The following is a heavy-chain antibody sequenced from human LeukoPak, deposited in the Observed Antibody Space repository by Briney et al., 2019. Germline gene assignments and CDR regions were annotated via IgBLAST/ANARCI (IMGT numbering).Heavy chain of an antibody. D-gene: IGHD3-9*01. CDR2: ISGTSSYT. CDR3: ASELSTGY. V-gene: IGHV3-11*06. J-gene: IGHJ4*02. Sequence: GGSLRLSCAASGFTFSDYYMSWIRQAPGKGLEWVSYISGTSSYTNYADSVKGRFTVSRDNAKNTLYLQMNSLRAEDTAVYYCASELSTGYWGQGTLVTVSS. CDR1: GFTFSDYY.